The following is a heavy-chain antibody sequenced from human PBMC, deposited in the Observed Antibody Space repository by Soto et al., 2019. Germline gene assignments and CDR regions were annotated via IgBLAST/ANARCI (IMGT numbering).Heavy chain of an antibody. V-gene: IGHV3-72*01. Sequence: GVLRLSCAASGFTFSDHYMDWVRQAPGKGLEWVGRTRNKANSYTTEYAASVKGRFTISRDDSKNSLYLQMNSLKTEDTAVYYCARVGHFWSGQPYYYYYGMDVWGQGTTVTVSS. CDR1: GFTFSDHY. CDR2: TRNKANSYTT. J-gene: IGHJ6*02. D-gene: IGHD3-3*02. CDR3: ARVGHFWSGQPYYYYYGMDV.